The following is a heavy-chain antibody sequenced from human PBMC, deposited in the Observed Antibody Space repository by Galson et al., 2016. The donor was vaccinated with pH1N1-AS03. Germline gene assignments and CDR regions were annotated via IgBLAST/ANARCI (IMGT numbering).Heavy chain of an antibody. J-gene: IGHJ6*02. D-gene: IGHD5-12*01. CDR1: GYTFTSYA. CDR2: INAGNGNT. V-gene: IGHV1-3*01. Sequence: SVKVSCKASGYTFTSYAMHWVRQAPGQRLEWMGWINAGNGNTKYSQKFQGRVTITRDTSASTTYMELSSLRSEDTAVYYCARDRGSGYDLFGYYYGIGVWGQGTTVTVSS. CDR3: ARDRGSGYDLFGYYYGIGV.